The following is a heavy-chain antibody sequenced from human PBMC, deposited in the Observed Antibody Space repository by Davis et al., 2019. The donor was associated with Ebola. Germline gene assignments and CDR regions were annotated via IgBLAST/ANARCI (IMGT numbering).Heavy chain of an antibody. Sequence: GGSLRLSCAASGFTFSSYWMNWVRQAPGKGLEWVANVKQDGSDTYYVDSVKGRFIISRDNTKNSIYLEMNDLRVDDTAVYYCATLPGGRGMDVWGQGTTVTVSS. D-gene: IGHD3-10*01. V-gene: IGHV3-7*01. CDR2: VKQDGSDT. CDR3: ATLPGGRGMDV. J-gene: IGHJ6*02. CDR1: GFTFSSYW.